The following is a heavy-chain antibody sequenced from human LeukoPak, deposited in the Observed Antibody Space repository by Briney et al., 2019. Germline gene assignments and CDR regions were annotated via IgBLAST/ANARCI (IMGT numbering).Heavy chain of an antibody. Sequence: GGSLRLSCAASGFTFSSYSMNWVRQAPGKGLEWVSYISSSSSTIHYADSVKGRFTISRDNAKNSLYLQMNSLRAEDTAVYYCARFSSEIVVVPAATNLDYWGQGTLVTVSS. D-gene: IGHD2-2*01. J-gene: IGHJ4*02. CDR1: GFTFSSYS. CDR2: ISSSSSTI. V-gene: IGHV3-48*01. CDR3: ARFSSEIVVVPAATNLDY.